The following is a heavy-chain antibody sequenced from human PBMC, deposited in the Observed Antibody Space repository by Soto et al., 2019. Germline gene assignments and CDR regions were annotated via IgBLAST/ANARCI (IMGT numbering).Heavy chain of an antibody. V-gene: IGHV3-23*01. J-gene: IGHJ4*02. CDR3: AKTFLARYCSSSICYDPADYFDY. D-gene: IGHD2-2*01. CDR2: INNGGDNI. Sequence: PGGSLRLSCAASGFTFNNYAMSWVRQAPGKGLEWVSSINNGGDNIYYADSVKGRCTISRDNSKSTLYLQMNSLRAEDTAVYYCAKTFLARYCSSSICYDPADYFDYWGQGTLVTVSS. CDR1: GFTFNNYA.